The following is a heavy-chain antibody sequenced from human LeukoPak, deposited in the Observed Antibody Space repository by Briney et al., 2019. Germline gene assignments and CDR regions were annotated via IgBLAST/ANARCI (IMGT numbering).Heavy chain of an antibody. D-gene: IGHD3-3*01. J-gene: IGHJ4*02. CDR1: GFTFDDYA. CDR3: AKAPSGYYSTFYFDY. V-gene: IGHV3-9*03. CDR2: ISWNSGSI. Sequence: PGGSLRLSCAASGFTFDDYAMHWVRQAPGKGLEWVSGISWNSGSIGYADSVKGRFTISRDNAKNSLYLQMNSLRAEDMALYYCAKAPSGYYSTFYFDYWGQGTLVTVSS.